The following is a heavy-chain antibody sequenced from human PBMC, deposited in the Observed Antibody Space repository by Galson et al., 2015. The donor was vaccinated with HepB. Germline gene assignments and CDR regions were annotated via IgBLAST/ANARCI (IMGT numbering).Heavy chain of an antibody. D-gene: IGHD4-17*01. CDR1: GYTFTKYG. CDR3: AREGLLTTGVTNGGPEFYYYGMDV. V-gene: IGHV1-18*01. Sequence: SVKVSCKASGYTFTKYGITWVRQVPGQGIEWMGWISVYNGNTKYAENLRGRVTMTTDTSTTTAYLELRSLKSDDTAVYYCAREGLLTTGVTNGGPEFYYYGMDVWGQGTPVTVSS. CDR2: ISVYNGNT. J-gene: IGHJ6*02.